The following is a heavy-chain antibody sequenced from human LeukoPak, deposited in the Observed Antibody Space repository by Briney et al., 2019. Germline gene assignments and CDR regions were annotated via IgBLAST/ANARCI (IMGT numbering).Heavy chain of an antibody. V-gene: IGHV5-51*01. D-gene: IGHD2-8*01. CDR2: IFPRDSDT. CDR3: VLPDCTTDIW. Sequence: GGSLKIPVQRSGSNFTNYWISWARQIPGKGLEWIGIIFPRDSDTSYSTSCQGHFTISADQSISTAYLHWSSLRASDTAIYYCVLPDCTTDIWWGEGTLVTVSS. J-gene: IGHJ4*02. CDR1: GSNFTNYW.